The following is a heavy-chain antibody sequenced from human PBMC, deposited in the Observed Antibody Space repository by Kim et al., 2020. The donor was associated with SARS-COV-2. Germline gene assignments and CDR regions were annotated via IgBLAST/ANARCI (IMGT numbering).Heavy chain of an antibody. Sequence: GGSLRLSCAASGFAFDDYAMHWVRQAPGKGLEWVSGISWNSGSICYADSVKGRFTISRGNAKNSLYLQMNSLRAEDTALYYCAKDLTSSWYSGAFHICGQGTMVTVSS. CDR3: AKDLTSSWYSGAFHI. CDR2: ISWNSGSI. D-gene: IGHD6-13*01. CDR1: GFAFDDYA. J-gene: IGHJ3*02. V-gene: IGHV3-9*01.